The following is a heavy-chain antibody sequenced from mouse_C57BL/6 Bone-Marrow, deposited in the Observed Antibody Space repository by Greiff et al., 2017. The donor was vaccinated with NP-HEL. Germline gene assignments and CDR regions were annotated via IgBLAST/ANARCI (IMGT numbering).Heavy chain of an antibody. CDR1: GYTFTSYG. CDR2: IYPRSGNT. CDR3: YTGTGGY. D-gene: IGHD4-1*01. V-gene: IGHV1-81*01. Sequence: QVQLKESGAELARPGASVKLSCKASGYTFTSYGISWVKQRTGQGLEWIGEIYPRSGNTYYNEKFKGKATLTADKSSSTAYMELRSLTSEDSAVYFCYTGTGGYWGQGTTLTVSS. J-gene: IGHJ2*01.